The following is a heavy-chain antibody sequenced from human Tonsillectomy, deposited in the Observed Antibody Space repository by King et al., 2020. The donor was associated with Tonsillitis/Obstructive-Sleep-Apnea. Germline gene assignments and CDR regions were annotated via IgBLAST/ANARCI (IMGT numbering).Heavy chain of an antibody. D-gene: IGHD3-9*01. CDR3: ARDLTPTALDY. V-gene: IGHV4-34*01. J-gene: IGHJ4*02. Sequence: VQLQQWGAGLLKPSETLSLTCAVYGGSFSGYYWSWIRQPPGKGLEWIGEINHSGRTNYSPSLKSRVTISVDTSKNQFPLKLGSVTAADTAVYYCARDLTPTALDYWGQGALVTVSS. CDR2: INHSGRT. CDR1: GGSFSGYY.